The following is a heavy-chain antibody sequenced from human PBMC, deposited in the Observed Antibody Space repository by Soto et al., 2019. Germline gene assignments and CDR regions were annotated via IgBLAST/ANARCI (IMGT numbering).Heavy chain of an antibody. V-gene: IGHV4-34*01. CDR2: INHSGST. Sequence: SETLSLTCAVYGGSFSGYYWSWIRQPPGKGLEWIGEINHSGSTNYNPSLKSRVTISVDTSKNQFSLKLSSVTAADTAVYYCARVYCSSTSCYHLDPWGQGNLVTVSS. CDR3: ARVYCSSTSCYHLDP. D-gene: IGHD2-2*01. CDR1: GGSFSGYY. J-gene: IGHJ5*02.